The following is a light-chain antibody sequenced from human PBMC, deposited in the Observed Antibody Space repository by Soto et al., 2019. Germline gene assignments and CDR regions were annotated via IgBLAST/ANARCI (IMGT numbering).Light chain of an antibody. V-gene: IGKV3-20*01. CDR3: QQYGSSQWT. CDR1: QSISSTY. J-gene: IGKJ1*01. Sequence: EIVLTQSPDTLSLFPGERATLSCRASQSISSTYLAWYQQKPGQAPRPLISAASNRATGTPDRFSGSGSVTYFTLTISRLEPEDLAVYYCQQYGSSQWTFGQGTKVEVK. CDR2: AAS.